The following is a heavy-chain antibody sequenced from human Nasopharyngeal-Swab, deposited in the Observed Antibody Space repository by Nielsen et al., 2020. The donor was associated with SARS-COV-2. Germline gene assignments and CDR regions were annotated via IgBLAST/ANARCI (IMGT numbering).Heavy chain of an antibody. CDR1: GGTFRNSG. CDR3: AKVRTNYGMGLNGALDP. V-gene: IGHV1-69*13. D-gene: IGHD4-17*01. J-gene: IGHJ5*02. Sequence: SVKVSCKSSGGTFRNSGFSWVRQAPGQGLEWMGGIIPVFGTPLYAQKFQGRVTISADESTTTTYMELSSLRSQDTAVYYCAKVRTNYGMGLNGALDPWGQGTLVTVSP. CDR2: IIPVFGTP.